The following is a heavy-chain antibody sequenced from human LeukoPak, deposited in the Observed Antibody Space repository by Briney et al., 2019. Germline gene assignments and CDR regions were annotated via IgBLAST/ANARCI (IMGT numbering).Heavy chain of an antibody. CDR2: ISWNSGSI. D-gene: IGHD6-19*01. CDR3: AAGGQNPADY. J-gene: IGHJ4*02. Sequence: GGSLRLSCAASGFTFDDYAMHWVRQAPGKGLEWVSGISWNSGSIGYADSVKGRFTISRDNAKNSLYLQMNSLRAEDTALYYCAAGGQNPADYWGQGTLVTVSS. CDR1: GFTFDDYA. V-gene: IGHV3-9*01.